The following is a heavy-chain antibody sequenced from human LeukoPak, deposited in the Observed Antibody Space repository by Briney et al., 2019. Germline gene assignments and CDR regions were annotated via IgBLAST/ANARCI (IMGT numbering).Heavy chain of an antibody. CDR2: ITTKRSNYAT. CDR3: TTYRSGHY. Sequence: GGSLRLSCAVSGFTFSDSDIHWVRQASGKGLEWVGRITTKRSNYATAYTASVKGRFTISRPDSENTAYLQMNSLKTEDTALYYCTTYRSGHYWGQGTLVTVSS. V-gene: IGHV3-73*01. J-gene: IGHJ4*02. D-gene: IGHD6-19*01. CDR1: GFTFSDSD.